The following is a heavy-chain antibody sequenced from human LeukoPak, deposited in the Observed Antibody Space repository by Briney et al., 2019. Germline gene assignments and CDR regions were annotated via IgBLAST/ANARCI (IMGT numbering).Heavy chain of an antibody. V-gene: IGHV4-4*02. J-gene: IGHJ4*02. Sequence: PSETLSLTCAVSGGSITTTNWWSWVRQPPGKGLEWIGEVHLSGATNYNPSLESRVSMSIDKSKNHLSLEVTSVTAADTAIYYCTRESGAFSPFGFWGQGTLLTVSS. CDR3: TRESGAFSPFGF. CDR1: GGSITTTNW. D-gene: IGHD1-26*01. CDR2: VHLSGAT.